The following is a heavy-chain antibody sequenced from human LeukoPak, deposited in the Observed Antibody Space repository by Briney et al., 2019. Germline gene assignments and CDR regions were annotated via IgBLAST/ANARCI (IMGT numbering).Heavy chain of an antibody. D-gene: IGHD6-13*01. CDR1: GFTFDDYA. Sequence: PGGSLRLSCAASGFTFDDYAMHWVRQAPGKGLEWVSGISWNSGSIGYADSVKGRFTISRDNAKNSLYLQMNSLRAGDTALYYCAKDITQQQLADPTFDYWGQGTLVTVSS. CDR2: ISWNSGSI. CDR3: AKDITQQQLADPTFDY. J-gene: IGHJ4*02. V-gene: IGHV3-9*01.